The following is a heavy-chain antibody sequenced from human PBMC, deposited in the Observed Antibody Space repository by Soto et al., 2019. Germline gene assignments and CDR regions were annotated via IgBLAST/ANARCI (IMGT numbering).Heavy chain of an antibody. CDR2: ISYDGSNK. CDR1: VSTFISYG. CDR3: AKDFETSSSRYYYGMDV. Sequence: GGSLRFSCASSVSTFISYGMHWVRQAPGKGLEWVAVISYDGSNKYYADSVKGRFTISRDNSKNTLYLQMNSLRAEDTAVYYCAKDFETSSSRYYYGMDVWGQGTTVTVSS. V-gene: IGHV3-30*18. D-gene: IGHD6-6*01. J-gene: IGHJ6*02.